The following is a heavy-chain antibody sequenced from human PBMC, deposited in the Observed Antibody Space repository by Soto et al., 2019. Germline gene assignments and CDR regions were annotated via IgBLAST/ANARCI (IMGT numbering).Heavy chain of an antibody. V-gene: IGHV3-30*18. CDR3: AKDNSSSDAITRDY. D-gene: IGHD6-19*01. J-gene: IGHJ4*02. CDR1: GFTFSSYG. Sequence: QVQLVESGGGVVQPGRSLRLSCAASGFTFSSYGMHWVRQAPGKGLEWVAIISYDGSNKFYADSVKGRFTISRDNSKSTLHLQMHSLRAEDTAVYSCAKDNSSSDAITRDYWGQGPLVTVSS. CDR2: ISYDGSNK.